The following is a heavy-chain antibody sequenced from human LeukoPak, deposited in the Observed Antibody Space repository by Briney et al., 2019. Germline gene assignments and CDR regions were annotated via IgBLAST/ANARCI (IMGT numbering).Heavy chain of an antibody. J-gene: IGHJ6*03. CDR3: ARNGGHHCSSTSCYYYYMDV. V-gene: IGHV3-23*01. Sequence: GGSLRLSCAASGFTFSNYAMSWVRQAPGKGLEWVSTISGTGGSTYYADSVKGRFTISRDNSKNTLYLQMNSLRAEDTAVYYCARNGGHHCSSTSCYYYYMDVWGKGTTVTVSS. D-gene: IGHD2-2*01. CDR1: GFTFSNYA. CDR2: ISGTGGST.